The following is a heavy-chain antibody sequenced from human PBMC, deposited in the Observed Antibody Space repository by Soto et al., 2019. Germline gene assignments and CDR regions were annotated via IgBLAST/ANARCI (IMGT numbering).Heavy chain of an antibody. CDR3: AKAGYDFWSGYYPGKDV. D-gene: IGHD3-3*01. CDR1: GFTFSSYA. CDR2: ISGSGGST. Sequence: GGSLRLSCAASGFTFSSYAMSWVRQAPGKGLEWVSAISGSGGSTYYADSVKGRFTISRDNSKNTLYLQMNSLRAEDTAVYYCAKAGYDFWSGYYPGKDVWGQGTTVTAP. V-gene: IGHV3-23*01. J-gene: IGHJ6*02.